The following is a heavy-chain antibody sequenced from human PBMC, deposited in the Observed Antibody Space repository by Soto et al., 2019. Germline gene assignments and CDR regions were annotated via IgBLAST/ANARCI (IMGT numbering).Heavy chain of an antibody. J-gene: IGHJ5*02. CDR1: GGSISSSSYY. V-gene: IGHV4-39*01. CDR2: IYYSGST. CDR3: ARQESVVVVAATRLWFDP. D-gene: IGHD2-15*01. Sequence: SETLSLTCTVSGGSISSSSYYWDWIRQPPGKGLEWIGSIYYSGSTYYNPSLKSRVTISVDTSKNQFSLKLSSVTAADTAVYYCARQESVVVVAATRLWFDPWGQGTLVTVSS.